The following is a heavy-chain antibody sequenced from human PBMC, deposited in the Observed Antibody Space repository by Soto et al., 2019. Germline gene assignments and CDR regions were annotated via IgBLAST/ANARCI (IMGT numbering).Heavy chain of an antibody. CDR2: IYWDDDK. CDR3: APRQGSSNFDY. Sequence: SGXTLVNPTQTLTLTCTFSGFSLSTSAVGVGWIRQPPGKALEWLALIYWDDDKRYSPSLKSRLTITRDTSKNQVVLTITNMDPVDTATYYCAPRQGSSNFDYWGQGTLVTVSS. V-gene: IGHV2-5*02. D-gene: IGHD6-6*01. CDR1: GFSLSTSAVG. J-gene: IGHJ4*02.